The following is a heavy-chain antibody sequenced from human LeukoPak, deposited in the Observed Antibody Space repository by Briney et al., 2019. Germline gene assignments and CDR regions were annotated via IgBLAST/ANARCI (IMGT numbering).Heavy chain of an antibody. Sequence: SVKVSCKASGGTFSSYTINWVRQAPGQGLEWMGRIIPNLGIANYAQKFQGRVTITADKSTSTAYMELSSLRSEDTAVYYCARRAVDWDTAMVFDYWGQGTLVTVSS. V-gene: IGHV1-69*02. CDR3: ARRAVDWDTAMVFDY. CDR1: GGTFSSYT. CDR2: IIPNLGIA. D-gene: IGHD5-18*01. J-gene: IGHJ4*02.